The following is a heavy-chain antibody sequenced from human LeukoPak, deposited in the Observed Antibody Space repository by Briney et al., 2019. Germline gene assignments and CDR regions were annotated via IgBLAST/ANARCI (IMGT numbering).Heavy chain of an antibody. CDR3: ARESVRGGPAVVVVFDY. CDR1: GYSISSGYY. D-gene: IGHD2-15*01. Sequence: PSETLSLTCTVSGYSISSGYYWGCIRQPPGKGLEGIGSIYHSGSTYYNPSLKSRVTISVDTSKNQFSLKLSSVTAADTAVYYCARESVRGGPAVVVVFDYWGQGTLVTVSS. CDR2: IYHSGST. J-gene: IGHJ4*02. V-gene: IGHV4-38-2*02.